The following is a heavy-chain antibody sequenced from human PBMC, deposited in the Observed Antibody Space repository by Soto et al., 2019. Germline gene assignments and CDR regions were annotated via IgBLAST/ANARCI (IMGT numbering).Heavy chain of an antibody. Sequence: QIQLVQSGAEVKKPGASLNVSCKASGYTFSTYGLSWVRQAPGQGLEWMGWISPYNGHTNYAPSLQGRLTVTADTSTDTAYMELRSLTSDYTGMYYCAISRRPGFYDFDSWGQGAQVTVSS. J-gene: IGHJ4*02. D-gene: IGHD3-3*01. V-gene: IGHV1-18*04. CDR1: GYTFSTYG. CDR2: ISPYNGHT. CDR3: AISRRPGFYDFDS.